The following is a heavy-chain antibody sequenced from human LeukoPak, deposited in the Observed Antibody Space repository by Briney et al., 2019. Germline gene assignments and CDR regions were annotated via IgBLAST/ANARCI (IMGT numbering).Heavy chain of an antibody. CDR1: GFTFSSYA. CDR2: ISYDGSNK. J-gene: IGHJ4*02. D-gene: IGHD2-21*02. V-gene: IGHV3-30*01. Sequence: GRSLSLSCAASGFTFSSYAMHWVRQAPGKGLEWVAVISYDGSNKYYADSVKGRFTISRDNSKNTLYLQMNSLRAEDTAVYYCARGIPLAYCGGDCYSGFDYWGQGTLVTVSS. CDR3: ARGIPLAYCGGDCYSGFDY.